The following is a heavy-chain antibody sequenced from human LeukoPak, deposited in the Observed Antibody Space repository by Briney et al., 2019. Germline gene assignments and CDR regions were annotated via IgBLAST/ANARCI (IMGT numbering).Heavy chain of an antibody. CDR1: GGTFSSYA. CDR2: INPSGGST. CDR3: ARVWGGNFWSGYYGDNWFDP. D-gene: IGHD3-3*01. J-gene: IGHJ5*02. V-gene: IGHV1-46*01. Sequence: ASVKVSCKASGGTFSSYAISWVRQAPGQGLEWMGIINPSGGSTSYAQKFQGRVTMTRDTSTSTVYMELSSLRSEDTAVYYCARVWGGNFWSGYYGDNWFDPWGQGTLVTVSS.